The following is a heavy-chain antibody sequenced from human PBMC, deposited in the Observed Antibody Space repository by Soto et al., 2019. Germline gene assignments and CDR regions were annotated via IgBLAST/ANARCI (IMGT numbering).Heavy chain of an antibody. CDR2: INTYNGNT. Sequence: GASVKVSCKASGYTFTRYGIGWARRAPGQGLEWMGWINTYNGNTNYAQNVQGRVTLTTDTSTSTAYMELRSLRSNDTAIYYCAMVDVYVTPSPQDVWGQGTTVTVS. CDR1: GYTFTRYG. D-gene: IGHD3-16*01. J-gene: IGHJ6*02. CDR3: AMVDVYVTPSPQDV. V-gene: IGHV1-18*01.